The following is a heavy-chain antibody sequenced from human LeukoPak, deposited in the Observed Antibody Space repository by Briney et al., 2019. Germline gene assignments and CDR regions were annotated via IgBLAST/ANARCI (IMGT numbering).Heavy chain of an antibody. J-gene: IGHJ4*02. CDR3: ASNYRPGIADQGDY. Sequence: SETLSLTCAVYGGSLSGYYWSWIRQPPGKGLEWIGEVYHSGTTNYNPSLKSRVTISVDTSKNQFSLKLRSVTAADTAVYYCASNYRPGIADQGDYWGQGTLVTVSS. CDR1: GGSLSGYY. D-gene: IGHD6-13*01. CDR2: VYHSGTT. V-gene: IGHV4-34*01.